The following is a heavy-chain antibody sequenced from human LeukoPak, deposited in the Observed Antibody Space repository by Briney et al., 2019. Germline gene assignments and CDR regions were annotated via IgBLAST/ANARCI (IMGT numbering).Heavy chain of an antibody. CDR2: IYTSGST. CDR1: GGSISSYY. D-gene: IGHD3-10*01. J-gene: IGHJ5*02. CDR3: ARGRAPVFSRSGCWFDP. Sequence: SETLSLTCTVSGGSISSYYWSWIRQPAGKGLEWIGRIYTSGSTNYNPSLKSRVTMSVDTSKNQFSLKLSSVTAADTAVYYCARGRAPVFSRSGCWFDPWGQGTLVTVSS. V-gene: IGHV4-4*07.